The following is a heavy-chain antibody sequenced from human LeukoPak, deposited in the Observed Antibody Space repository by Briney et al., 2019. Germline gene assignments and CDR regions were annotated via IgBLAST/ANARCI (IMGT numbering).Heavy chain of an antibody. Sequence: PSETLSLTCTVSGGSISSYYWSWIRQPPGKGLEWIGYISDSGSTSYSPSLKSRVTISVDTSKNQFSLKLNSVTAADTAVYYCARSPGPLIPNFDFWGQGTLVTVSS. CDR1: GGSISSYY. CDR3: ARSPGPLIPNFDF. CDR2: ISDSGST. V-gene: IGHV4-59*01. D-gene: IGHD7-27*01. J-gene: IGHJ4*02.